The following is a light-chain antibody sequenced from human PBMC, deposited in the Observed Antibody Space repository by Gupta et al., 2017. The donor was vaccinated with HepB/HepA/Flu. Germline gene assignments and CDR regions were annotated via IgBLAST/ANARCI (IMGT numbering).Light chain of an antibody. CDR3: QQSSSRPRT. Sequence: DIQMTQPPSSLSASVGDRVTITCRASETIDNYLNWYQQKPGKAPTILIYAASTLHSGVPSRFSGSGYGTEFTLTISNLQPEDFATYYCQQSSSRPRTFGQGTKVEIK. CDR1: ETIDNY. V-gene: IGKV1-39*01. CDR2: AAS. J-gene: IGKJ1*01.